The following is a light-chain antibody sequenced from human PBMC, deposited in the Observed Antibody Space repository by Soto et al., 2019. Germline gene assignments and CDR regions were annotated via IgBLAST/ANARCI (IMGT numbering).Light chain of an antibody. Sequence: QSVLTQPPSVSGTPGQRVNISCSGSSSNIGRDYVYWYQQFPGTAPKLLIYRGNQRPSGVPDRFSGSKSGTSASLAISGLRSDDESDYYCQAYDYSLTASVFGGGTKLTVL. V-gene: IGLV1-47*01. CDR1: SSNIGRDY. CDR2: RGN. CDR3: QAYDYSLTASV. J-gene: IGLJ3*02.